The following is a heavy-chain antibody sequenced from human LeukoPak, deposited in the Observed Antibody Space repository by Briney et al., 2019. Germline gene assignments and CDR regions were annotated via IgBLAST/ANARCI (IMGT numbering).Heavy chain of an antibody. V-gene: IGHV3-33*06. Sequence: GGSLRLSCAASGFTFSSYGMHWVRQAPGKGLEWVAVIWYDGSNKYYADSVKGRFTISRDNSKNTLYLQMNSLRAEDTAVYYCAKDSMITFGGVIVPFDYWGQGALVTVSS. CDR2: IWYDGSNK. CDR3: AKDSMITFGGVIVPFDY. CDR1: GFTFSSYG. J-gene: IGHJ4*02. D-gene: IGHD3-16*02.